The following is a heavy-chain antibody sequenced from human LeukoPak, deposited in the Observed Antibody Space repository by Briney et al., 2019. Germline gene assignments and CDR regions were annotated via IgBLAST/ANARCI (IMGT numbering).Heavy chain of an antibody. V-gene: IGHV4-4*07. D-gene: IGHD3-3*01. J-gene: IGHJ5*02. Sequence: PSETLSLTCTVYGGSISSYYWSWIRQPAGKGLEWIGRIYTSGSTNYNPSLKSRVTMSVDTSKTQFSLKLSSVTAADTAVYYCAREIGLYDFWSGYDTWFDPWGQGTLVTVSS. CDR3: AREIGLYDFWSGYDTWFDP. CDR1: GGSISSYY. CDR2: IYTSGST.